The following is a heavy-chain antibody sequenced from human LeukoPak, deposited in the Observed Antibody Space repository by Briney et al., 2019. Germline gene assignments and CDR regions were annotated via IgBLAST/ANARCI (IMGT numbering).Heavy chain of an antibody. CDR1: GFTFSSYA. J-gene: IGHJ2*01. CDR2: ISYDGGNK. Sequence: PGGSLRLSCAASGFTFSSYAMHWVRQAPGKGLEWVAIISYDGGNKYYADSVKGRFTISRDNSKNTLYLQMNSLRVEDTAVYSCAKSMRGGKWYFDLWGRGTLVTVSS. CDR3: AKSMRGGKWYFDL. D-gene: IGHD3-16*01. V-gene: IGHV3-30*04.